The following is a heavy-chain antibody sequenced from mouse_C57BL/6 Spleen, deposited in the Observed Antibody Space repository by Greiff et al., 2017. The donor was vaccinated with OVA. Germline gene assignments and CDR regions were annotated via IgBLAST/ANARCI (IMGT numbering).Heavy chain of an antibody. CDR2: ISDGGSYT. CDR3: ARRYSNYGGAMDY. Sequence: EVMLVESGGGLVKPGGSLKLSCAASGFTFSSYAMSWARQTPEKRLEWVATISDGGSYTYYPDNVKGRFTISRDNAKNNLYLQMSHLKSEDTAMYYCARRYSNYGGAMDYWGQGTSVTVSS. J-gene: IGHJ4*01. V-gene: IGHV5-4*03. D-gene: IGHD2-5*01. CDR1: GFTFSSYA.